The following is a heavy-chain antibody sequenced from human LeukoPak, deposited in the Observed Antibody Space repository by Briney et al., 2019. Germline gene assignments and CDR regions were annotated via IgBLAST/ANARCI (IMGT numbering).Heavy chain of an antibody. CDR2: TCYSYKWYN. CDR1: GDSVSSNNAA. CDR3: SRGAVAVRNAFHI. V-gene: IGHV6-1*01. D-gene: IGHD6-19*01. Sequence: SQTLSLTCAISGDSVSSNNAAWNWIRQSPSGALEWLGRTCYSYKWYNDYAVSVKSRININPDTSKNQFSLQLNSVTPEDTALYLCSRGAVAVRNAFHIWGQGTRDTVSS. J-gene: IGHJ3*02.